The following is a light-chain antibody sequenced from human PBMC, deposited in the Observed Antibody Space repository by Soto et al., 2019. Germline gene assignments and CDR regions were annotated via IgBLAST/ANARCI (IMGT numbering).Light chain of an antibody. V-gene: IGLV2-14*01. J-gene: IGLJ1*01. CDR3: SSYTRSSTLYV. CDR2: DVS. CDR1: SSDVGGYNY. Sequence: QSALTQPASVSGSPGQSITISCTGTSSDVGGYNYVSWYQQHPGKAPKLMIYDVSNRPSGVSNRFSGSKSGNTASLIISGLQAEDEADYYCSSYTRSSTLYVFGTGTKVTVL.